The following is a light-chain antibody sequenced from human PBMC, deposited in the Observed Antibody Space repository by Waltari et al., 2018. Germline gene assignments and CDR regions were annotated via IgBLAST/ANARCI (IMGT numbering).Light chain of an antibody. CDR3: QSADSSDTYVV. CDR1: ALPKQY. Sequence: SYELTQPPSVSVSPGQTARITCPGDALPKQYAYWYQQKPGRAPVLVIYKDSGRPSGIPERFSGSSSGTTGTLTISGVQAEDEADYYCQSADSSDTYVVFGGGTKLTVL. J-gene: IGLJ2*01. CDR2: KDS. V-gene: IGLV3-25*03.